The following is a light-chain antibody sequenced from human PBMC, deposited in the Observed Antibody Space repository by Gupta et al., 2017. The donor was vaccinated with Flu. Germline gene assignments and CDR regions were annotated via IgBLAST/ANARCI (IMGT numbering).Light chain of an antibody. CDR2: FAS. V-gene: IGKV6-21*01. CDR3: RMDHKVPVT. CDR1: QSIKDN. J-gene: IGKJ4*01. Sequence: PAFQSVSPAETVTIMCRASQSIKDNLHWSQQKPSQFPVFLIYFASTSFSGAPARFSGSGSGTEFPRTIYSLQAEDVATYYCRMDHKVPVTYGGGTLVEIK.